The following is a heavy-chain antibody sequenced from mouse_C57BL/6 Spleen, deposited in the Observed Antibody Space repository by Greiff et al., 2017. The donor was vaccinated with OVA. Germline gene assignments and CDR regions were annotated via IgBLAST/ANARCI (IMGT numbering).Heavy chain of an antibody. V-gene: IGHV14-2*01. J-gene: IGHJ1*03. CDR1: GFNIKDYY. CDR3: ARNYYGSEGYFDV. CDR2: IDPEDGET. D-gene: IGHD1-1*01. Sequence: EVKLQESGAELEKPGASVKLSCTASGFNIKDYYMHWVKQRTEQGLAWIGRIDPEDGETKYAPKFQGKATITADTSSNTAYLQLSSLTSEDTAVYYCARNYYGSEGYFDVWGTGTTDTVSS.